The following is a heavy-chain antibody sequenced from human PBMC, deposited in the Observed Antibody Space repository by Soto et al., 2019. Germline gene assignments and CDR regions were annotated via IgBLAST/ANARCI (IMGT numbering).Heavy chain of an antibody. CDR3: ATSIVVAANHWFDP. CDR1: GGTFSSYA. Sequence: ASVKVSCKASGGTFSSYAISWVRQAPGQGLEWMGGIIPIFGTANYAQKFQGRVTITADESTSTAYMELSSLRSEDTAVSYCATSIVVAANHWFDPWGQGTLVTVSS. J-gene: IGHJ5*02. D-gene: IGHD1-26*01. CDR2: IIPIFGTA. V-gene: IGHV1-69*13.